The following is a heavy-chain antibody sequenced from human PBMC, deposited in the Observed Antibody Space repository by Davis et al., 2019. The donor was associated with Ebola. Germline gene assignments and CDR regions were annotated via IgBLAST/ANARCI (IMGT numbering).Heavy chain of an antibody. V-gene: IGHV4-59*01. D-gene: IGHD1-14*01. CDR1: GSPSSSSY. CDR2: IYYSGNT. J-gene: IGHJ6*02. CDR3: ARVRTEYYYYGMDV. Sequence: SETLSLTCTASGSPSSSSYSTWIPQPPGKVLARIAYIYYSGNTNDNPSLKSRVTRSVYTSKNQFYLQLSSVTDADTAVYYCARVRTEYYYYGMDVWGQGTTVTVSS.